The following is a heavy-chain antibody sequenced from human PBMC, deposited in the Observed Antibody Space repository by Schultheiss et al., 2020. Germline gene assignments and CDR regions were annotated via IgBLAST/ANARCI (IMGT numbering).Heavy chain of an antibody. CDR2: IYYSGST. CDR3: ARVLQSVGIDY. V-gene: IGHV4-59*11. D-gene: IGHD2/OR15-2a*01. Sequence: SETLSLTCTVSGGSISGHYWSWIRQSPGKGLYWIGYIYYSGSTNYNPSLKSRVTISVETSKNQFSLRLSSVTPADTAVYYCARVLQSVGIDYWGQGSLVTVSS. J-gene: IGHJ4*02. CDR1: GGSISGHY.